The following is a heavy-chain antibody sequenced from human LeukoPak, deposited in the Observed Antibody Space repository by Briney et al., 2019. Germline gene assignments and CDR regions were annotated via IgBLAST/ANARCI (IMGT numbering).Heavy chain of an antibody. CDR2: IRNDGSYE. CDR1: GFTFSDYG. CDR3: AKGGSPIHNWFNS. D-gene: IGHD2-15*01. V-gene: IGHV3-30*02. Sequence: GGSLRLSCAASGFTFSDYGMHWVRQAPGKGLEWVAFIRNDGSYEYYPDSVKGRFTISRDNSRNALFLQMNSLRAEDTAVYYCAKGGSPIHNWFNSWGQETLVTVSS. J-gene: IGHJ5*01.